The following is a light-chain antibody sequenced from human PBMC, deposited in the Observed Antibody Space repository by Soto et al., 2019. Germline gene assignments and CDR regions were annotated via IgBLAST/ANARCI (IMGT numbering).Light chain of an antibody. CDR3: CSYAGSNTDWV. J-gene: IGLJ3*02. V-gene: IGLV2-23*01. Sequence: QSVLTQPASVSGSPGQSITISCTGTSSDVGSYNLVSWYQQHPGKAPKLMIYEGGKRPSGVSNRFSGSKSGNTASLTISGLQTEDEADYYCCSYAGSNTDWVFGGGTKLTVL. CDR1: SSDVGSYNL. CDR2: EGG.